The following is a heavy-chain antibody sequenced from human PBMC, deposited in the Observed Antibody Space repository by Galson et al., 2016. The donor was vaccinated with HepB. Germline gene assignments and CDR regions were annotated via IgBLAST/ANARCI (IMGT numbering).Heavy chain of an antibody. CDR1: GFTFRKYG. J-gene: IGHJ4*02. D-gene: IGHD2-2*01. CDR2: ISYDGNEK. CDR3: ATTHCSGSSCYHFFDF. V-gene: IGHV3-30*03. Sequence: SLRLSCAASGFTFRKYGMHWVRQAPGKGLEWVAAISYDGNEKHYADSVKGRFTISRDNAENTLYLQMSSLRPEGTAVYSCATTHCSGSSCYHFFDFWGQGTLVTVSS.